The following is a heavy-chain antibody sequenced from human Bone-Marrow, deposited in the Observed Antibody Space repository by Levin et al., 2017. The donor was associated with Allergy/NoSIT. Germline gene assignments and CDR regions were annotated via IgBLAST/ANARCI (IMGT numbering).Heavy chain of an antibody. J-gene: IGHJ6*02. D-gene: IGHD6-19*01. Sequence: KISCKASGGTFSSYAISWVRQAPGQGLEWMGGIIPIFGTANYAQKFQGRVTITADESTSTAYMELSSLRSEDTAVYYCARVGSGWLSGYYGMDVWGQGTTVTVSS. V-gene: IGHV1-69*01. CDR1: GGTFSSYA. CDR3: ARVGSGWLSGYYGMDV. CDR2: IIPIFGTA.